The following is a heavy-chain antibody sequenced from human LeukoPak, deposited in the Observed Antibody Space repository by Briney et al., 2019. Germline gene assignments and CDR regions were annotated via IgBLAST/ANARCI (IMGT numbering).Heavy chain of an antibody. Sequence: ASVKVSCKASGYTFTGYYMHWVRQAPGQGLEWMGWINPNSGGTSYAQKFQGRVTMTRDTSISTAYMELSRLRSDDTAVYYCAISCSGGSCYSEGNYYMDVWGKGTTVTVSS. CDR1: GYTFTGYY. CDR3: AISCSGGSCYSEGNYYMDV. CDR2: INPNSGGT. J-gene: IGHJ6*03. V-gene: IGHV1-2*02. D-gene: IGHD2-15*01.